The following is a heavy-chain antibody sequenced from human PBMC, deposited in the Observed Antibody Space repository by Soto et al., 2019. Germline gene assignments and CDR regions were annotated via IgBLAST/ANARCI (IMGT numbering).Heavy chain of an antibody. CDR3: ANDLPAWYYYGMDV. CDR2: ISYDGSNK. Sequence: GGSLRLSCAASGFSFSTYGIHWVRQAPGKGLEWVAVISYDGSNKYYADSVKGRFTISRDNSKNTLYLQMNSLRPEDTAVYYCANDLPAWYYYGMDVWGQGTTVTVSS. CDR1: GFSFSTYG. J-gene: IGHJ6*02. V-gene: IGHV3-30*18. D-gene: IGHD2-15*01.